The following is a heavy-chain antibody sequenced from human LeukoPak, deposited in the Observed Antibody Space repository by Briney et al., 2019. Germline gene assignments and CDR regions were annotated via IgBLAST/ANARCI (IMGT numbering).Heavy chain of an antibody. D-gene: IGHD6-19*01. CDR3: AKAEAVAGSADY. V-gene: IGHV3-9*01. CDR1: GFTFDDYA. Sequence: PGGSLRLSCAASGFTFDDYAMHWVRQAPGKGLEWVSGISWNSGSIGYADSVKGRFTISRDNAKNSLYLQMNSLRAEDTALYYCAKAEAVAGSADYWGQGTLVTVSS. J-gene: IGHJ4*02. CDR2: ISWNSGSI.